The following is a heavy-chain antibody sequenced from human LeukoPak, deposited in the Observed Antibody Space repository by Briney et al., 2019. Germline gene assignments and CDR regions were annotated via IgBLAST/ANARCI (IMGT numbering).Heavy chain of an antibody. V-gene: IGHV4-39*01. CDR2: IYYRGST. CDR1: GGSISFSTSY. CDR3: ARGEQVNWFDP. D-gene: IGHD1-26*01. J-gene: IGHJ5*02. Sequence: PSETLSLTCTVSGGSISFSTSYWAWIRQPPGKGPEWIGSIYYRGSTYYNPSLTSRLTISVDTSKNQFSLEVRSLTAADTAVYYCARGEQVNWFDPWGQGALVIVSS.